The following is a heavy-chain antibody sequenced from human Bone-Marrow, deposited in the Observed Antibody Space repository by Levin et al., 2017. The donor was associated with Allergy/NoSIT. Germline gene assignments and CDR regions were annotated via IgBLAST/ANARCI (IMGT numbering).Heavy chain of an antibody. CDR3: ARARHLEGLPPPQRGYYYGMDV. Sequence: AGGSLRLSCAASGFTFSNFAMHWVRQAPAKGLEWVAVISYDGSHNYKADSVKGRFTISRDNSQNTLYLEMNSLRPDDTAVYFCARARHLEGLPPPQRGYYYGMDVWGQGTTVTVSS. CDR1: GFTFSNFA. V-gene: IGHV3-30*04. J-gene: IGHJ6*02. CDR2: ISYDGSHN. D-gene: IGHD3-3*02.